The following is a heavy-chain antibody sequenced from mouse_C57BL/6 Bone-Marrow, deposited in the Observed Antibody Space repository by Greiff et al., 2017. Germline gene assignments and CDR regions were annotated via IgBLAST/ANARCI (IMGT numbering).Heavy chain of an antibody. Sequence: QVQLKQPGAELVKPGASVKMSCKASGYTFTSYWITWVKQRPGQGLEWIGDIYPGSGSTDYNEKFKSKATLTVDTSSSTAYMQLSSLTSEDSAVYYCAIYDYYAMDYWGQGTSVTVSS. CDR3: AIYDYYAMDY. CDR1: GYTFTSYW. J-gene: IGHJ4*01. D-gene: IGHD1-3*01. V-gene: IGHV1-55*01. CDR2: IYPGSGST.